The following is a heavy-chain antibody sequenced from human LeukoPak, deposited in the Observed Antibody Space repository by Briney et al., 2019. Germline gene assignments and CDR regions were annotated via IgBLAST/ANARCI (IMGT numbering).Heavy chain of an antibody. Sequence: PGGSLRLSCAASGFTFSSYAMHWVRQAPGKGLEWVAVISYDGSNKYYADSVKGRFTISRDNSKNTLYLQMNSLRAEDTAVYYCAKRGSGSYEFDYWGQGTLVTVSS. J-gene: IGHJ4*02. CDR3: AKRGSGSYEFDY. CDR1: GFTFSSYA. V-gene: IGHV3-30-3*02. CDR2: ISYDGSNK. D-gene: IGHD6-19*01.